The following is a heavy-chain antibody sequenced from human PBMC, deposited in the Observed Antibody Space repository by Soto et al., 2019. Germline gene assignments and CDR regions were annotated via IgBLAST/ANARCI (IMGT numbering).Heavy chain of an antibody. J-gene: IGHJ4*02. D-gene: IGHD6-19*01. CDR3: ARDSTISRIAVAVNLNVLPSY. V-gene: IGHV3-33*01. Sequence: GGSLRLSCAASGFTFSSYGMHWVRQAPGKGLEWVAVIWYDGSNKYYPDSVKGRFTMHRDNSKNTLYLQMNSLRAEDTAGYYCARDSTISRIAVAVNLNVLPSYWGQGTLVTVSS. CDR1: GFTFSSYG. CDR2: IWYDGSNK.